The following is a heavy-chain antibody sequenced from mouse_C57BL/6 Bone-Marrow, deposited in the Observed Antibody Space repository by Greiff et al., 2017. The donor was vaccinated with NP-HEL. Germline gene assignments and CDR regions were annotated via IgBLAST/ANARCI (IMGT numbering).Heavy chain of an antibody. CDR3: TTYSNYAMDY. CDR2: IDPENGDT. J-gene: IGHJ4*01. CDR1: GFNIKDDY. D-gene: IGHD2-5*01. Sequence: EVQLQQSGAELVRPGASVKLSCTASGFNIKDDYMHWVKQRPEQGLEWIGRIDPENGDTEYASKFQGKATITADTSSNTAYLQLSSLTSEDTAVYYCTTYSNYAMDYWGQGTSVTVSS. V-gene: IGHV14-4*01.